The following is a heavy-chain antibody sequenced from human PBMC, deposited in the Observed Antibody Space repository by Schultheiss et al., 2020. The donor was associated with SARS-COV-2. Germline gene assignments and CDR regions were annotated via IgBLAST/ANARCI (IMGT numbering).Heavy chain of an antibody. CDR3: AKEGYSYASRAFDI. V-gene: IGHV3-9*01. CDR1: GFTFDDYA. D-gene: IGHD5-18*01. J-gene: IGHJ3*02. CDR2: ISWNSGSI. Sequence: GGFLRLSCGASGFTFDDYAMHWVRQAPGKGLEWVSGISWNSGSIGYADSVKGRFTISRDNAENSLYLQMNSLRAEDTALYYCAKEGYSYASRAFDIWGQGTMITVTS.